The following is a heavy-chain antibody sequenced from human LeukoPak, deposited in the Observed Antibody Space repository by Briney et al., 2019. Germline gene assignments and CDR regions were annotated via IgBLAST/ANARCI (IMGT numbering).Heavy chain of an antibody. D-gene: IGHD6-19*01. V-gene: IGHV1-24*01. Sequence: NPGGSLRLSCATSGLTFSYYGLHWVRQAPGKGLEWKGGFDPEDGETIYAQKFQGRVTTTEDTSTDTAYMELSSLRSEDTAVYYCATESLMAVAGKRDDAFDIWGQGTMVTVSS. CDR3: ATESLMAVAGKRDDAFDI. J-gene: IGHJ3*02. CDR2: FDPEDGET. CDR1: GLTFSYYG.